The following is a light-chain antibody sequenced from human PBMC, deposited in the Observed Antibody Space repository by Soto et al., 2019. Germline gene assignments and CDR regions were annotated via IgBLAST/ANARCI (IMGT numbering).Light chain of an antibody. V-gene: IGLV2-14*01. CDR1: SSDVGGYNY. Sequence: LTQPASVSGSPGQSITISCTGTSSDVGGYNYVSWYQQHPGKAPKLMIYEVSNRPSGVSNRFSGSKSGNTASLTISGLQAEDEADYYCCSFTSSNTHVFGTGTKVTVL. J-gene: IGLJ1*01. CDR2: EVS. CDR3: CSFTSSNTHV.